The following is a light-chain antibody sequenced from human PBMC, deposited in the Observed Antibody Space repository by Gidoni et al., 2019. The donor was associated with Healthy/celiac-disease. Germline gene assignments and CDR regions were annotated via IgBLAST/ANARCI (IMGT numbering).Light chain of an antibody. Sequence: SSVLTQPPSVSVAPGKPARITCGGNNIGSKSVHWYQQKPGQAPVLVIYYDSDRPSGIPERFSGSNSGNTATLTISRVEAGDEADYHCQVWDSSSDHPGVVFGGGTKLTVL. CDR1: NIGSKS. J-gene: IGLJ2*01. V-gene: IGLV3-21*04. CDR3: QVWDSSSDHPGVV. CDR2: YDS.